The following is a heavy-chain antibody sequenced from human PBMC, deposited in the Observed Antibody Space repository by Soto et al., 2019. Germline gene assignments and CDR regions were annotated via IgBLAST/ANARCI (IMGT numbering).Heavy chain of an antibody. J-gene: IGHJ6*02. D-gene: IGHD6-13*01. Sequence: QVQLQESGPGLVKPSETVSLTCTVSGSSISSYYWSWIRQPPGKGLEWIEYIDYSGSTNYNPSLKSRATISVDESKDQFSLKLSGVTAADTAVYYCARDSSSWYGYYGMDVWGQGTTVTVSS. V-gene: IGHV4-59*01. CDR2: IDYSGST. CDR1: GSSISSYY. CDR3: ARDSSSWYGYYGMDV.